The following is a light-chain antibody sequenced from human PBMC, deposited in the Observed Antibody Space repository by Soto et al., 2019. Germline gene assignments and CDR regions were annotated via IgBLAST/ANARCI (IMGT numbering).Light chain of an antibody. J-gene: IGLJ1*01. CDR2: EVS. CDR3: SSYTSSTTIV. CDR1: SSDVGAYNY. V-gene: IGLV2-14*01. Sequence: QSVLTQPASVSGSTGQSITISCTGTSSDVGAYNYVSWYQQRPGKAPKVMIYEVSNRPSGVSNRFSGSKSGNTASLTISGLLAEDEADYYCSSYTSSTTIVFGNGTKVTVL.